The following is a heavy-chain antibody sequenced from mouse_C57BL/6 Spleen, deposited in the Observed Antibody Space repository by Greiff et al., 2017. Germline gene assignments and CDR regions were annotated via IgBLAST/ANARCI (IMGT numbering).Heavy chain of an antibody. CDR2: INPSTGGT. D-gene: IGHD2-4*01. CDR3: ARRDNDYAYIGY. J-gene: IGHJ2*01. CDR1: GYSFTGYY. Sequence: VQLQQSGPELVKPGASVKISCKASGYSFTGYYMNWVKQSPEKSLEWIGEINPSTGGTTYNQKFKAKATLTVAKSSSTAYMQLMSLTSEDSAVYYGARRDNDYAYIGYWGQGTTLTVSS. V-gene: IGHV1-42*01.